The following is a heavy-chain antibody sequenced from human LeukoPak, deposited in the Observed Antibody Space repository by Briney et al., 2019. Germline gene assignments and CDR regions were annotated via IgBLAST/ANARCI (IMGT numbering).Heavy chain of an antibody. D-gene: IGHD3-22*01. J-gene: IGHJ3*02. CDR1: GFSVSSNY. V-gene: IGHV3-66*01. CDR3: AYWYYDSSGYPANAFDI. Sequence: GGSLRLSCAASGFSVSSNYMSWVRQAPGKGLEWVSVIYSGGSTYYADSVKGRFTISRDNSKNTLYLQMNSLRAEDTAVYYCAYWYYDSSGYPANAFDIWGQGTMVTVSS. CDR2: IYSGGST.